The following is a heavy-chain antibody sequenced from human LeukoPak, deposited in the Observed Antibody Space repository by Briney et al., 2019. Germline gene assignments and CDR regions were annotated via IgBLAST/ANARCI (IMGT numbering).Heavy chain of an antibody. J-gene: IGHJ5*02. V-gene: IGHV1-46*01. CDR3: ARDNSVEDTAWWFDP. Sequence: ASVKVSCKASGYTFTSYYMHWVRQAPGQGLEWMGIINPSGGSTSYAQKFQGRVTMTRDMSTSTDYMELSSLRSEDTAVYYCARDNSVEDTAWWFDPWGQGTPVTASS. CDR1: GYTFTSYY. D-gene: IGHD4-23*01. CDR2: INPSGGST.